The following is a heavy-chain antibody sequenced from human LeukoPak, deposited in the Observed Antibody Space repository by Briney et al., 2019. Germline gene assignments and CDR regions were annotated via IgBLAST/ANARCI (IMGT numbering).Heavy chain of an antibody. Sequence: GASVKVSCKASGYTFTGYYMHWVRQAPGQGLEWMGWINPDSGGTNNAQKFQGRVTMTRDTSMSTAYMELSRLRSDDTAVYYCARTFYDTLDSDAFDFWGQGTMVIVSS. V-gene: IGHV1-2*02. CDR2: INPDSGGT. CDR3: ARTFYDTLDSDAFDF. D-gene: IGHD2/OR15-2a*01. CDR1: GYTFTGYY. J-gene: IGHJ3*01.